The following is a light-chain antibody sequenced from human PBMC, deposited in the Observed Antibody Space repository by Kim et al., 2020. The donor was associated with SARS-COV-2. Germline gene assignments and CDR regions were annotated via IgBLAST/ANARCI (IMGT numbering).Light chain of an antibody. CDR1: YSTIGTHF. V-gene: IGLV1-51*01. CDR3: GTWDDILLGVV. CDR2: ENN. J-gene: IGLJ2*01. Sequence: GQTVSIPCTGSYSTIGTHFVSWYQHLPGTVRKPLIYENNERPSGIPDRFSGSNSGTSATLGITGLQTGDEDDYYCGTWDDILLGVVFGGGTQLTVL.